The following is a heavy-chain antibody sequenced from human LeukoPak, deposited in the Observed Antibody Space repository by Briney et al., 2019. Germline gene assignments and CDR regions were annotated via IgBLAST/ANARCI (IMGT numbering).Heavy chain of an antibody. CDR2: ISGSGGST. D-gene: IGHD4-23*01. V-gene: IGHV3-23*01. CDR3: ASDDYGGKSFDY. Sequence: GGSLRLSCAASGFTFSSDAMSWVRQAPGKGLEWVSAISGSGGSTYYADSVKGRFTISRDNSKNTLYLQMNSLRVEDTAVYYCASDDYGGKSFDYWGQGTLVTVSS. J-gene: IGHJ4*02. CDR1: GFTFSSDA.